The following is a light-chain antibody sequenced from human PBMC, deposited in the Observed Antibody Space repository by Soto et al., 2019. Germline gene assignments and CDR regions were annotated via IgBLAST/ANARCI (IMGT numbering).Light chain of an antibody. CDR2: GAS. Sequence: EVVLTQSPGTQSLSPGARATLSCRASQFVSSTYLAWYQQRPGQAPRLLIYGASSRATGIPDRFSGGGSETDFTLTISRLESEDSAVYYCQQYGISPFTFGGGTKVDI. CDR3: QQYGISPFT. V-gene: IGKV3-20*01. CDR1: QFVSSTY. J-gene: IGKJ4*01.